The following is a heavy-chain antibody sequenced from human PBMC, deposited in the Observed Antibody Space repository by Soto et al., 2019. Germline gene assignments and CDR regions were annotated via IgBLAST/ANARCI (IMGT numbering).Heavy chain of an antibody. CDR3: AGQRVGVTPGRFDY. V-gene: IGHV4-61*01. D-gene: IGHD1-26*01. CDR2: IYYSGST. CDR1: GGSVSSGSYY. Sequence: QVQLQESGPGLVKPSETLSLTCTVSGGSVSSGSYYWSWIRQPPGKGLEWIGYIYYSGSTNSNPSLKSRVTISVDTPKNQFSLNLNSVTAADTAFYYCAGQRVGVTPGRFDYWGQGTLVTVSS. J-gene: IGHJ4*02.